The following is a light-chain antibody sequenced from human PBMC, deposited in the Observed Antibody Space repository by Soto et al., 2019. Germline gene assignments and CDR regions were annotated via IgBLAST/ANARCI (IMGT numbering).Light chain of an antibody. J-gene: IGLJ1*01. CDR1: SSDVGAYDY. V-gene: IGLV2-8*01. Sequence: ALTQPPSASGSPGQSVTISCTGTSSDVGAYDYVSWYQQHPGKAPKLMIYEINKRPSGVPDRFPGSKSGNTASLTVSGLQAEDEADYYCSSFAGSNNFPYVFGTGTKVTVL. CDR3: SSFAGSNNFPYV. CDR2: EIN.